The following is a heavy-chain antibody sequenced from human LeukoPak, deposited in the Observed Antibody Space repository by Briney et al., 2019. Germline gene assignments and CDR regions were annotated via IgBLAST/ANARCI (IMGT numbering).Heavy chain of an antibody. D-gene: IGHD2-2*02. CDR1: GFTFSNYW. J-gene: IGHJ6*02. CDR3: ARAGYTYTWPPSYCYGMGV. V-gene: IGHV3-7*05. CDR2: IKQDGSQT. Sequence: GGALRLSCADSGFTFSNYWMSWVRQGPGKGLEWVANIKQDGSQTYYADSVKGRFTISRDNAQNSIYLQMNSLRADDTAVYYCARAGYTYTWPPSYCYGMGVWGQGTTVTASS.